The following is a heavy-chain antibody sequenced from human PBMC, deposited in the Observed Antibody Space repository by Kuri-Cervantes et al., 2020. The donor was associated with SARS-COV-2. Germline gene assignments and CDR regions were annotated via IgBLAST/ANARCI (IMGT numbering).Heavy chain of an antibody. Sequence: GSLRLSCAVSGGSISSSNWWSWVRQPPGKGLEWIGEIYHSGSTNYNPSLKSRVTISVDKSKNQFSLKLSSVTAADTAVYYCAGRYCSSTSCYYAFDIWGQGTMVTVSS. CDR2: IYHSGST. J-gene: IGHJ3*02. CDR3: AGRYCSSTSCYYAFDI. CDR1: GGSISSSNW. D-gene: IGHD2-2*01. V-gene: IGHV4-4*02.